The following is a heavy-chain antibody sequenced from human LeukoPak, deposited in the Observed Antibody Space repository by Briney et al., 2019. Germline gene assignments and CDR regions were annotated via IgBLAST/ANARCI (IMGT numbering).Heavy chain of an antibody. V-gene: IGHV3-66*01. Sequence: PGGSLRLSCAASGFXVSSNYMSWVRQAPGKGLEWASVTYSGGSTYYADSVKGRFTISRDNSKNTVYLQMNNLRAEDTAVYYCARDSGWNYVDLEYWGQGTLVTVSS. CDR3: ARDSGWNYVDLEY. CDR2: TYSGGST. CDR1: GFXVSSNY. D-gene: IGHD1-7*01. J-gene: IGHJ4*02.